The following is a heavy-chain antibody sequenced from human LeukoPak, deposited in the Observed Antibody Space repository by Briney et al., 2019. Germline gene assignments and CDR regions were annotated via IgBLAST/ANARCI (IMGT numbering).Heavy chain of an antibody. CDR2: IYHSGST. V-gene: IGHV4-38-2*02. Sequence: SETLSLTCTVSGGSISSYYWGWIRQPPGKGLEWIGSIYHSGSTYHNPSLKSRVTISVDTSKNQFSLKLSSVTAADTAVYYCVRDGAYSIDGSVGYWGQGTLVIVSS. CDR1: GGSISSYY. J-gene: IGHJ4*02. D-gene: IGHD1-26*01. CDR3: VRDGAYSIDGSVGY.